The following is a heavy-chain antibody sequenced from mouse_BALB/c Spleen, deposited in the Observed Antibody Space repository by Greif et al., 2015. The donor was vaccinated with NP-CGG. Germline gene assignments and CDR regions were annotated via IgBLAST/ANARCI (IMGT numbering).Heavy chain of an antibody. CDR1: GYTFSSYW. CDR2: ILPGSGST. V-gene: IGHV1-9*01. Sequence: VKLVESGAELMKPGASVKISCKATGYTFSSYWIEWVKQRPGHGLEWIGEILPGSGSTNYNEKFKGKATFTADTSSNTAYMQLSSLTSEDSAVYYCASLLQRGAMDYWGQGTSVTVSS. J-gene: IGHJ4*01. D-gene: IGHD1-1*01. CDR3: ASLLQRGAMDY.